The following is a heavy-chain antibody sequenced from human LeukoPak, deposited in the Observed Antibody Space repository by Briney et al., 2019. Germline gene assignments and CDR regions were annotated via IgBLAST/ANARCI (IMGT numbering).Heavy chain of an antibody. J-gene: IGHJ4*02. V-gene: IGHV3-30*18. CDR2: ISYDGSNK. CDR1: GFTFSSYG. D-gene: IGHD6-13*01. Sequence: GGSLRLSCAASGFTFSSYGMHWVRQAPGKGLEWVAVISYDGSNKYYADSVKGRFTISRDNSKNTLYLQMNSLRAEDTAVYYCAKVFPIAAAVNFDYWGQGTLVTVSS. CDR3: AKVFPIAAAVNFDY.